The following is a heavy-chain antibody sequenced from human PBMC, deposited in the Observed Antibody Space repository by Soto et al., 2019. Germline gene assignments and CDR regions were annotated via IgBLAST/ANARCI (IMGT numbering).Heavy chain of an antibody. Sequence: SETLSLTCTVSGGSISSGGYYWSWIRQHPGKGLEWIGYIYYSGSTYYNPSLKSRVTISVDTSKNQFSLKLSSVTAADTAVYYCARGGYCSGGSCYWPMMNWFDPWGQGTLVTVSS. CDR1: GGSISSGGYY. D-gene: IGHD2-15*01. J-gene: IGHJ5*02. V-gene: IGHV4-31*03. CDR3: ARGGYCSGGSCYWPMMNWFDP. CDR2: IYYSGST.